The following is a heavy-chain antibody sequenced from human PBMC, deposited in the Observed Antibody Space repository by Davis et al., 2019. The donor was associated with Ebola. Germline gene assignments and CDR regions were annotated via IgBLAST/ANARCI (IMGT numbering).Heavy chain of an antibody. Sequence: PGGSLRLSCAASGFTFSSHAMHWVRQAPGKGLEWVTLISYDESTKFYADSVKGRFTISRDNSKSTLYLQMNSLRAEDTAVYYCATGFSSWYFWGQGTLVTVSS. V-gene: IGHV3-30-3*01. J-gene: IGHJ4*02. CDR3: ATGFSSWYF. D-gene: IGHD6-13*01. CDR2: ISYDESTK. CDR1: GFTFSSHA.